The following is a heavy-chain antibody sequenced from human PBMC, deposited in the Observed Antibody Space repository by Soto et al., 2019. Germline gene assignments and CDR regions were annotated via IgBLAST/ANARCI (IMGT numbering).Heavy chain of an antibody. CDR1: GSGFPTYG. CDR2: VSGNSGNK. D-gene: IGHD6-6*01. J-gene: IGHJ4*02. CDR3: ARAGGGLAARPIEY. V-gene: IGHV1-18*04. Sequence: GSPHVCCRSSGSGFPTYGWSWVRPAPGQVLQWMAWVSGNSGNKKYAQRFQDRITMPVNPSTSTVSMEFRSLTADDTAIYYCARAGGGLAARPIEYCGQGTLVTVSS.